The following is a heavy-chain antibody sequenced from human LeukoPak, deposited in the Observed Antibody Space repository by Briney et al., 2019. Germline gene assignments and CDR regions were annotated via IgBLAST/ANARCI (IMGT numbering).Heavy chain of an antibody. CDR3: ARERVRSGWAYDI. Sequence: SETLSLTCTVSGGSISSGSYYWSWIRQPAGKGLEWIGRIYTSGGTNYNPSLKSRVTISVDTSKNQFSLKLSSVTAADTAVYYCARERVRSGWAYDIWGQGTMVTVSS. D-gene: IGHD6-19*01. CDR2: IYTSGGT. V-gene: IGHV4-61*02. CDR1: GGSISSGSYY. J-gene: IGHJ3*02.